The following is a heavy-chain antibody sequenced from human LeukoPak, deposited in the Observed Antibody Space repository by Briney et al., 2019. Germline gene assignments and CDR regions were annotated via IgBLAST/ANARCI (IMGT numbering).Heavy chain of an antibody. CDR1: GLTVSSNH. V-gene: IGHV3-66*01. D-gene: IGHD6-19*01. CDR3: ASPAQQWSWYYFDY. J-gene: IGHJ4*02. Sequence: GGSLRLSCAASGLTVSSNHMSWVRQAPGKGLEWVSVIYSGGRTYYADSVKGRFTISRDNSKNTLYLQMNSLRAEDTAVYYCASPAQQWSWYYFDYWGQGTLVTVSS. CDR2: IYSGGRT.